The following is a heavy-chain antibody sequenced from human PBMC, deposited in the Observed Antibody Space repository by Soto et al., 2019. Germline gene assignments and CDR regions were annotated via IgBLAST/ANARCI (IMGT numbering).Heavy chain of an antibody. CDR1: GGSFSGYY. V-gene: IGHV4-34*01. CDR3: ARSPEAGSATSYNSCFDT. CDR2: INHSGTT. J-gene: IGHJ5*02. D-gene: IGHD3-10*01. Sequence: KPSETLSLTCAVYGGSFSGYYWSWIRQPPGRGLEWIGEINHSGTTNNNPSLKSRVTISVDTSKNQFSLKVSSVTAADTAVYYCARSPEAGSATSYNSCFDTWGQGTLVTVSS.